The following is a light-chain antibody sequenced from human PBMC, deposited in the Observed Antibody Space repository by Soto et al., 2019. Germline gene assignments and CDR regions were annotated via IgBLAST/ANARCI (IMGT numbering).Light chain of an antibody. V-gene: IGKV3-20*01. J-gene: IGKJ1*01. CDR3: QQYPFSPRT. CDR1: QSLTNTF. CDR2: GVF. Sequence: IVLTQSPGTLSLSPGEGATLSCRASQSLTNTFLTWYQHKPGQAPRLLIYGVFSRATGVPDRFSGSGSGTDFTLSISRLEPEDSAVYFCQQYPFSPRTFGQGTKVEV.